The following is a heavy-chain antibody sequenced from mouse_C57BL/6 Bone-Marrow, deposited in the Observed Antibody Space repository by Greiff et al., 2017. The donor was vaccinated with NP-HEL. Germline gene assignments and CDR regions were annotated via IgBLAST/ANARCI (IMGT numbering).Heavy chain of an antibody. V-gene: IGHV7-1*01. CDR2: SRNKANDYTT. D-gene: IGHD3-1*01. CDR3: ARDVPSGAMDY. CDR1: GFTFSDFY. J-gene: IGHJ4*01. Sequence: EVQVVESGGGLVQSGRSLRLSCATSGFTFSDFYMEWVRQAPGKGLEWIAASRNKANDYTTEYSASVKGRFIVSRDTSQSILYLQMNALRAEDTAIYYCARDVPSGAMDYWGQGTSVTVSS.